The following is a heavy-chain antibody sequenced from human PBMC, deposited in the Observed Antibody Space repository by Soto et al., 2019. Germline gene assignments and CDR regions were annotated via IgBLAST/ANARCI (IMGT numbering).Heavy chain of an antibody. J-gene: IGHJ4*02. CDR2: VSPDHGNA. D-gene: IGHD2-21*02. Sequence: QVQVVQSKAEVKKPGASVKVSCKTSGYTFTNYDINWVRQAPGQGLEWMGWVSPDHGNAGYAPQFKGRITMTSDTSTSTVYMELNNLSSDDTAVYFCAVTAAGYWGQGTMVTVSS. V-gene: IGHV1-8*01. CDR3: AVTAAGY. CDR1: GYTFTNYD.